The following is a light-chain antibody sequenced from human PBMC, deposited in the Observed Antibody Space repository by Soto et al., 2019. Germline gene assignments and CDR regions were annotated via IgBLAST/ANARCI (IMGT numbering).Light chain of an antibody. Sequence: QSVLTQPASVSGSPGQSITISCSGTSTDVGGYNFLSWYQHHPGKAPKLIIYEVSNRPSGVSNRFSGSKSGNTASLTISGLQAEDEADYYCSSYTYSTTLVFGGGTKVTVL. J-gene: IGLJ2*01. CDR2: EVS. CDR1: STDVGGYNF. CDR3: SSYTYSTTLV. V-gene: IGLV2-14*01.